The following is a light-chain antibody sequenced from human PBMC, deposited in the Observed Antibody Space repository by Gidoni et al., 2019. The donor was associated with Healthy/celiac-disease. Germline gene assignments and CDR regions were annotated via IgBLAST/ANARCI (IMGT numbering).Light chain of an antibody. J-gene: IGKJ5*01. CDR1: QGISSW. CDR3: QQANSFPIT. CDR2: AAS. Sequence: IPMTQSPSSVSASVGDRVAITCRASQGISSWVAWYQQTPGKAPKLLIYAASSLQSGVPSRFSGSGSGTDFTLTISSLHPEDFATYYCQQANSFPITVGQGTRLEIK. V-gene: IGKV1-12*01.